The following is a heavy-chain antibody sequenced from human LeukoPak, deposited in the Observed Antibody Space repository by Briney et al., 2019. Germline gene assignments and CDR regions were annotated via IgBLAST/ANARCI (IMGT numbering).Heavy chain of an antibody. J-gene: IGHJ5*02. CDR1: GYTFTSYG. CDR2: INSYNGNT. CDR3: ARDIGYCSGGSCRYWFDP. Sequence: ASVKVSCKASGYTFTSYGISWVRQAPGQGLEWMGWINSYNGNTNYAQKVQGRVTMTTDTSTSTVYMELRSLRSDDTAVYYCARDIGYCSGGSCRYWFDPWGQGTLVTVSS. V-gene: IGHV1-18*01. D-gene: IGHD2-15*01.